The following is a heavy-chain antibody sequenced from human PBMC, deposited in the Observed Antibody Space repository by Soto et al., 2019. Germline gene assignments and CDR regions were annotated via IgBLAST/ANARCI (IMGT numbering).Heavy chain of an antibody. CDR1: GFTFSSCW. D-gene: IGHD2-8*01. V-gene: IGHV3-74*01. Sequence: HPGVSLRLSCAASGFTFSSCWMQCVRQAPGKGLVWVSRINSDGSSTSYADSVKGRFTISRDNAKNTLYLQMNSLRAEDTAVYYCARPEWCMPECGMDVWAQGTTVTVSS. J-gene: IGHJ6*02. CDR2: INSDGSST. CDR3: ARPEWCMPECGMDV.